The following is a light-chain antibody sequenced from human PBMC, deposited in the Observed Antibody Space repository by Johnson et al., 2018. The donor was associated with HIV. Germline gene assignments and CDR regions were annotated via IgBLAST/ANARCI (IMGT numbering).Light chain of an antibody. CDR1: SSNIGDNF. V-gene: IGLV1-51*02. CDR2: ENY. J-gene: IGLJ1*01. Sequence: VLTQPPSVSAAPGQRVTISCSGSSSNIGDNFVSWYQQFPGAAPKLLIFENYKRPSGIPDRFSASRSGTSATLAITGLQTGDEADYYCGAWDSRLSVCVFGPGTKVTVL. CDR3: GAWDSRLSVCV.